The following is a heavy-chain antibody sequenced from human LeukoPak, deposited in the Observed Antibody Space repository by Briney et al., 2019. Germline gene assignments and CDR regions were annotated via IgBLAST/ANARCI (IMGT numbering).Heavy chain of an antibody. D-gene: IGHD2-8*02. CDR1: GFTLSRYI. J-gene: IGHJ5*02. CDR2: ISKDSRYI. CDR3: ASLSGVWDTGDKKWFDP. Sequence: GGSLRLSCIVSGFTLSRYIMNWDRQAPGEGLEWVASISKDSRYIYYSDSVKGRFTISRDNAENTVYLQTNSLRVEDTAMYYCASLSGVWDTGDKKWFDPWGQGTLVTVSS. V-gene: IGHV3-21*01.